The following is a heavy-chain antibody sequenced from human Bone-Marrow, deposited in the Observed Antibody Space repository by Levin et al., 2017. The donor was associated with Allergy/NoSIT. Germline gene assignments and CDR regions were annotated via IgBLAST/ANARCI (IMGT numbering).Heavy chain of an antibody. V-gene: IGHV3-15*07. Sequence: GESLKISCEASGFTFSHAWMNWVRQAPGKGLEWVGRIKSKTDAGTTDYAAPVKDRFTLSRDDSNSTLYLQMNSLRVEDTAVYYCARAGELDYADWFFDFWGRGTLVTVSS. CDR2: IKSKTDAGTT. CDR3: ARAGELDYADWFFDF. J-gene: IGHJ2*01. CDR1: GFTFSHAW. D-gene: IGHD1-26*01.